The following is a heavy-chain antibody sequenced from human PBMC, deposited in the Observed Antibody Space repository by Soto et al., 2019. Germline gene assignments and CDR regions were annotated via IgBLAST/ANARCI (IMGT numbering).Heavy chain of an antibody. D-gene: IGHD4-17*01. CDR2: IIPIFGTA. J-gene: IGHJ4*02. CDR1: GGTFSSYA. CDR3: ARVGLPEYYFDY. V-gene: IGHV1-69*01. Sequence: QVQLVQSGAEVTKPGSSVKVSCKASGGTFSSYAISWVRQAPGQGLEWMGGIIPIFGTANYAQKFQGRVTITADESASTAYMELSSLRSEDTAVYYCARVGLPEYYFDYWGQGTLVTVSS.